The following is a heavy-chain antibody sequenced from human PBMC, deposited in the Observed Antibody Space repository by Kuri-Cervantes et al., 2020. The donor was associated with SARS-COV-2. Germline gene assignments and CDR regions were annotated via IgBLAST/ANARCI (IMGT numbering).Heavy chain of an antibody. CDR3: ARQSDSVDY. V-gene: IGHV4-39*01. CDR2: IYYSGST. CDR1: GGSVSSGSYY. Sequence: GSLRLSCTVSGGSVSSGSYYWSWIRQPPGKGLEWIGSIYYSGSTYYNPSLKSRVTISVDTSKNQFSLKLSSVTAADTAVYYCARQSDSVDYWGQGTLVTVSS. D-gene: IGHD2-15*01. J-gene: IGHJ4*02.